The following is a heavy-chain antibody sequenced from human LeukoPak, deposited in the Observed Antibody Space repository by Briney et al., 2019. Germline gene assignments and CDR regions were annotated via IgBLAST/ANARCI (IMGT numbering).Heavy chain of an antibody. CDR3: AKQTYIGRGNWFDP. V-gene: IGHV3-21*01. D-gene: IGHD3-16*01. CDR1: GFTFSTYS. J-gene: IGHJ5*02. CDR2: ISSSEYI. Sequence: PGGSLRLSCAASGFTFSTYSMNWVRQAPGKGLEWVSFISSSEYIYYANSVKGRFTISRDNAKNSLYLQVNSLRAEDTAVYYCAKQTYIGRGNWFDPWGQGTLVTVSS.